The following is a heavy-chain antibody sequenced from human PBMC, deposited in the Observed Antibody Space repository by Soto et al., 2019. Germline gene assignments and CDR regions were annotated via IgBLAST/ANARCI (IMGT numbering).Heavy chain of an antibody. CDR3: ASGSGAPGYYYYYMDV. V-gene: IGHV4-59*08. Sequence: PETLSLTCTVSGGSISSYYWSWIRQPPGKGLEWIGYIYYSGSTNYNPSLKSRVTISVDTSKNQFSLKLSSVTAADTAVYYCASGSGAPGYYYYYMDVWGKGTTVTVSS. CDR1: GGSISSYY. J-gene: IGHJ6*03. CDR2: IYYSGST. D-gene: IGHD3-10*01.